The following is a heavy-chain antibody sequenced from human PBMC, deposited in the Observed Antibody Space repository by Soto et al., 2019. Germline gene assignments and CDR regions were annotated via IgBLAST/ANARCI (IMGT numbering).Heavy chain of an antibody. CDR3: ARVLPPLDP. CDR1: GYSFTTYG. V-gene: IGHV1-18*01. CDR2: INAYNGNT. J-gene: IGHJ5*02. Sequence: ASVKVSCKTSGYSFTTYGISWVRQAPGQGLEWMGWINAYNGNTNYAQKLQGRVTMTTDTSTSTAYMELRSLRSDDTAVYYCARVLPPLDPWGQGTLVTVSS.